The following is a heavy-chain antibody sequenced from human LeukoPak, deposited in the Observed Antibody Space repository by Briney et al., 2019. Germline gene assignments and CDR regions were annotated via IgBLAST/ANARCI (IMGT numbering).Heavy chain of an antibody. CDR3: AKEGCSSTGCLLPFDY. D-gene: IGHD2-2*01. CDR1: GFTFSSYT. J-gene: IGHJ4*02. Sequence: PGGSLRLSCAASGFTFSSYTMNWVRQPPGKGLEWVSNIGTSSTTIYYADSVKGRFTISRDNAKNSLYLQMNSLRAEDTAVYYCAKEGCSSTGCLLPFDYWGQGTLVTVSS. V-gene: IGHV3-48*01. CDR2: IGTSSTTI.